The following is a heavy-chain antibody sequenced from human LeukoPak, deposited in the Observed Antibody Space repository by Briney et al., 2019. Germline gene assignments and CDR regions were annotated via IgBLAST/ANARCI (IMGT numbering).Heavy chain of an antibody. J-gene: IGHJ4*02. V-gene: IGHV3-23*01. CDR2: ISGSGGST. D-gene: IGHD6-19*01. CDR1: GFTFSSYV. Sequence: PGGSLRLSCAASGFTFSSYVMSWVRQAPGKGLEWVSAISGSGGSTYYADSVKGRFTISRDNSKNTLYLQMNSLRAEDTAVYYCATGVHSSGWYRVSEGFYFDYWGQGTLVTVSS. CDR3: ATGVHSSGWYRVSEGFYFDY.